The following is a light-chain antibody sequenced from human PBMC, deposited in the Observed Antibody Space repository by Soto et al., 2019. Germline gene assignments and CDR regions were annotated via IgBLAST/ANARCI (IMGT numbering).Light chain of an antibody. Sequence: DIQMTQSPSTLSASVGDRVTITCRASQGIVRWLAWYQQKPGKAPKLLIYDASSLESGVPSRFSGSGAGTEFTLTISSLQPDDFATYYCKHYNSYSEAFGQGTKVDIK. CDR3: KHYNSYSEA. V-gene: IGKV1-5*01. CDR2: DAS. CDR1: QGIVRW. J-gene: IGKJ1*01.